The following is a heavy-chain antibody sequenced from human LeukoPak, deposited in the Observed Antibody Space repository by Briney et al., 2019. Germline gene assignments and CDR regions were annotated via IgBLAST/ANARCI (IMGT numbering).Heavy chain of an antibody. CDR3: ARVDGTGNSVFDN. CDR2: INPDGRST. D-gene: IGHD6-19*01. V-gene: IGHV3-74*01. Sequence: PGGSLRLSCVASGFTFNTYWMHWVRQAPGKGLVWVSRINPDGRSTDYADSVKGRFTISRDNAKNTLYLQMNSLRADDTAIYYCARVDGTGNSVFDNWGGGTLVPVSS. CDR1: GFTFNTYW. J-gene: IGHJ4*02.